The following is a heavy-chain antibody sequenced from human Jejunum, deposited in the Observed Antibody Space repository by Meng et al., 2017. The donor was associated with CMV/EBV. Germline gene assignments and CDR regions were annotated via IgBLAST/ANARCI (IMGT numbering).Heavy chain of an antibody. J-gene: IGHJ4*02. CDR1: GFTFSSYS. V-gene: IGHV3-21*01. CDR2: ISSSSSYI. Sequence: ASGFTFSSYSMNWVRQAPGKGLEWVSSISSSSSYIYYADSVKGRFTISRDNAKNSLYLQMNSLRAEDTAVYYCAREVRVAATLNFDYWGQGTLVTVSS. D-gene: IGHD2-15*01. CDR3: AREVRVAATLNFDY.